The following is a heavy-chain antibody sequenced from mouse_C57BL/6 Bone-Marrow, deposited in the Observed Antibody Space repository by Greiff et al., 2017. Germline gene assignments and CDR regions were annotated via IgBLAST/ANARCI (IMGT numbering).Heavy chain of an antibody. V-gene: IGHV1-64*01. J-gene: IGHJ4*01. D-gene: IGHD2-5*01. CDR3: AREGYSNYYYAMDY. CDR1: GYTFTSYW. CDR2: IHPNSGST. Sequence: QVQLQQPGAELVKPGASVKLSCKASGYTFTSYWMPWVKQRPGQGLEWIGMIHPNSGSTNYNEKFKSKATLTVDKSSSTAYMQLSSLTSEDSAVYYCAREGYSNYYYAMDYWGQGTSVTVSS.